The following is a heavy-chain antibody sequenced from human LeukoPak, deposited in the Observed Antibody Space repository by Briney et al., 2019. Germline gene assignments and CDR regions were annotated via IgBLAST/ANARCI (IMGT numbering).Heavy chain of an antibody. CDR1: DSY. CDR3: ARDRYYYDSSANYYYTDV. Sequence: GGSLRLSCAASDSYMSWVLQAPGKGLEGVSVIYGGGSTHYAEAVKGRFTISRDSSKNTLYLLMNSLRAEDTAVYFCARDRYYYDSSANYYYTDVWGKGTTVTVSS. D-gene: IGHD3-22*01. CDR2: IYGGGST. J-gene: IGHJ6*03. V-gene: IGHV3-53*01.